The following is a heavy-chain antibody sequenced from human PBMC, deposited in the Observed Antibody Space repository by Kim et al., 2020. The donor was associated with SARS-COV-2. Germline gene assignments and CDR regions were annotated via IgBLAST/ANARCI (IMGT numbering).Heavy chain of an antibody. D-gene: IGHD2-2*01. V-gene: IGHV3-74*01. CDR3: ASASGIPAAKGWFDP. CDR1: GFTFSNYW. J-gene: IGHJ5*02. CDR2: INSVGSST. Sequence: GGSLRLSCAASGFTFSNYWMHWVRQVPGKGLVWVSRINSVGSSTTYADFVKGRFIISRDNAKNTLYLQMNSLRADDTAVYYCASASGIPAAKGWFDPWGQGTLVTVSS.